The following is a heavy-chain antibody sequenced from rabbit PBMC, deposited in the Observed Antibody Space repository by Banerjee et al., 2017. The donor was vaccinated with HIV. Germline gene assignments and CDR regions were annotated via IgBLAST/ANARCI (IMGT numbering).Heavy chain of an antibody. D-gene: IGHD2-1*01. Sequence: QEQLEESGGDLVKPGASLTLTCTASGFSFSSGYYSAWVRQAPGKGLEWIACINTSSGNTVYASWAKGRFTISKTSSTTVTLQMTSLTAADTATYFCARDERYGGTSFSGMDLWGPGTLVTVS. CDR1: GFSFSSGYY. J-gene: IGHJ6*01. CDR2: INTSSGNT. CDR3: ARDERYGGTSFSGMDL. V-gene: IGHV1S45*01.